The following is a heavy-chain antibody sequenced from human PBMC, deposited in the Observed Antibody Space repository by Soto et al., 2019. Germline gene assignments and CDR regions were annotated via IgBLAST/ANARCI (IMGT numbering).Heavy chain of an antibody. Sequence: QVHLVQSGAEVKKPGASVKVSCMASGYNFIAQNIHWVRQAPGLGLEWMGKMNPNSGASDYAQEFQGRVTVTRDTSISTVYMALPSLKSDDTAVYSCARERPLNPPSAACDLWGQGTMVIVSS. CDR3: ARERPLNPPSAACDL. CDR2: MNPNSGAS. J-gene: IGHJ3*01. CDR1: GYNFIAQN. V-gene: IGHV1-2*02.